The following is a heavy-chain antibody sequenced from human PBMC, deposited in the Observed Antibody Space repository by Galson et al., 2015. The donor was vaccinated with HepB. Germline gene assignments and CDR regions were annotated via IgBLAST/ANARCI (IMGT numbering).Heavy chain of an antibody. CDR2: IIPIFGTA. CDR1: GGTFSSYA. V-gene: IGHV1-69*13. Sequence: SVKVSCKASGGTFSSYAISWVRQAPGQGLEWMGGIIPIFGTANYAQKFQGRVTITADESTSTAYMELSSLRSEDTAVYYCARSSHEFEQQLAEYYYYYGMDVWGQGTTVTVSS. CDR3: ARSSHEFEQQLAEYYYYYGMDV. D-gene: IGHD6-13*01. J-gene: IGHJ6*02.